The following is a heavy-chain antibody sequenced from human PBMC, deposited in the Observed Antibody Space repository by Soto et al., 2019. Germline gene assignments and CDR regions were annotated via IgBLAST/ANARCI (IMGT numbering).Heavy chain of an antibody. Sequence: GGSLRLSCAASGFTFSSYCMHWVRQAPGKGLVWVSRVNSDVSSTNYADSVKGRFTISRDNAKNTLYLQMNSLRAEDTAVYYCARDRGWSLFDYWGQGTLVTVSS. D-gene: IGHD6-19*01. V-gene: IGHV3-74*01. CDR2: VNSDVSST. J-gene: IGHJ4*02. CDR3: ARDRGWSLFDY. CDR1: GFTFSSYC.